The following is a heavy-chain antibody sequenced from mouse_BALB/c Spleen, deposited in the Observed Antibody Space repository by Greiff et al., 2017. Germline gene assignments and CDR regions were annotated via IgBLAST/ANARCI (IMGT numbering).Heavy chain of an antibody. CDR2: ISYSGST. CDR1: GYSITSDYA. CDR3: AREPYRYDVEGNYFDY. V-gene: IGHV3-2*02. J-gene: IGHJ2*01. D-gene: IGHD2-14*01. Sequence: EVQLQQSGPGLVKPSQSLSLTCTVTGYSITSDYAWTWIRQFPGNTLEWMGYISYSGSTSYNPSLKSRISITRDTSKNQFFLQLNSVTTEDTATYYCAREPYRYDVEGNYFDYWGQGTTLTVSS.